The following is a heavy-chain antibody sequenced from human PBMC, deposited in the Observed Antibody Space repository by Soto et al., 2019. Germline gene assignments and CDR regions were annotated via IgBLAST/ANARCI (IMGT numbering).Heavy chain of an antibody. J-gene: IGHJ4*01. CDR2: IYTSGST. CDR1: GGSISSYY. D-gene: IGHD5-12*01. V-gene: IGHV4-4*07. CDR3: AREPWGYSGSATHLDY. Sequence: SETLLLTCNVSGGSISSYYWRWIWQSALKGLEWIGRIYTSGSTNYNLSLKSRVTISVDTSKNHFSLKLSSVTAADTALLHRAREPWGYSGSATHLDYWGHETLPSDS.